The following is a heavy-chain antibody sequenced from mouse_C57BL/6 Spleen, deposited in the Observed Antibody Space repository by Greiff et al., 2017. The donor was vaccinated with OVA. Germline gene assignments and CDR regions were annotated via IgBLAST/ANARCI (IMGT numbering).Heavy chain of an antibody. CDR2: IYPGDGDT. CDR1: GYAFSSSW. CDR3: ARGAAQATCAY. V-gene: IGHV1-82*01. D-gene: IGHD3-2*02. J-gene: IGHJ3*01. Sequence: QVQLQQSGPELVKPGDSVKISCKASGYAFSSSWMNWVKQRPGKGLEWIGRIYPGDGDTNYNGKFKGKATLTADKSSSTAYMQLSSLTSEDSAVYFCARGAAQATCAYWGQGTLVTVSA.